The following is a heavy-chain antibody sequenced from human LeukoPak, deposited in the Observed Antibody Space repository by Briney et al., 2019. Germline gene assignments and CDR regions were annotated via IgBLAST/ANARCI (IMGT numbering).Heavy chain of an antibody. Sequence: SETLSLTCTVSGGSISSSSYYWGWIRQPPGKGLEWIGSIYHSGSTYYNPSLKSRVTISIDTSKNQFSLKLSSVTAADTAVYYCARKAVDAFDIWGQGTMVTVSS. J-gene: IGHJ3*02. V-gene: IGHV4-39*07. CDR3: ARKAVDAFDI. D-gene: IGHD6-19*01. CDR1: GGSISSSSYY. CDR2: IYHSGST.